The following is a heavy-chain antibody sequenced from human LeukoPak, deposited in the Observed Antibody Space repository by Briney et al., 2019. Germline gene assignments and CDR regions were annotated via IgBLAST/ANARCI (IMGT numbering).Heavy chain of an antibody. CDR1: GFTFSNYD. CDR3: AKPYYDSSGYYYVAAFDI. Sequence: PGGTLRLSCAASGFTFSNYDMSWVRQAPGKGLEWVAFIRYDGSDKYYADSVKGRFTISRDNSKNTLYLQMNSLRAEDTAVYYCAKPYYDSSGYYYVAAFDIWGQGTMVTVSS. D-gene: IGHD3-22*01. CDR2: IRYDGSDK. V-gene: IGHV3-30*02. J-gene: IGHJ3*02.